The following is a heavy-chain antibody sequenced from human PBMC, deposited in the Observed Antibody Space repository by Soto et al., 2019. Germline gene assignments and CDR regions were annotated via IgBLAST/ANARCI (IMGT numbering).Heavy chain of an antibody. CDR3: ARDQVTIFGMDV. V-gene: IGHV3-48*03. CDR1: GFTFSSYE. D-gene: IGHD3-9*01. CDR2: ISSSGSTI. J-gene: IGHJ6*02. Sequence: GGSLRLSCAASGFTFSSYEMNWVRQAPGKGLEWVSYISSSGSTIYYADSVKGRFTISRDNAKNSLYLQMNSLRAEDTAVYYCARDQVTIFGMDVWGQGTTVTVSS.